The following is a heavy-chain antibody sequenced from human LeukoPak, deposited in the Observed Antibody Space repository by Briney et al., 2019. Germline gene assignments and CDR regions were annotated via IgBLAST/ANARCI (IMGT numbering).Heavy chain of an antibody. V-gene: IGHV3-7*01. D-gene: IGHD3-10*01. CDR3: ASNYYDSGSYLYYFEN. Sequence: GGSLRLSCAASGFTFSSYWMSWVRQAPGKGLEWVANIKQDGSEKYYVDSVKGRFTISRDNAKKSLYLQMNSLRAEDTAIYYCASNYYDSGSYLYYFENWGQGTLVTVSS. CDR2: IKQDGSEK. J-gene: IGHJ4*02. CDR1: GFTFSSYW.